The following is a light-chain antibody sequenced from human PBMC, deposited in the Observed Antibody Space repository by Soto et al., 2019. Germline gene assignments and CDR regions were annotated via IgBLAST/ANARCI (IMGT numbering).Light chain of an antibody. CDR2: WAS. CDR3: QQYYSIPYT. J-gene: IGKJ2*01. Sequence: DIVMTQSPDSLAVSLGERATFDCKSSQSALYSSNNKNYLAWYQQKPGQPPKLLIYWASTRESGVPDRFSGSGSGTDFTLTISSLQAEDVAVYYCQQYYSIPYTFGQGTKLEIK. CDR1: QSALYSSNNKNY. V-gene: IGKV4-1*01.